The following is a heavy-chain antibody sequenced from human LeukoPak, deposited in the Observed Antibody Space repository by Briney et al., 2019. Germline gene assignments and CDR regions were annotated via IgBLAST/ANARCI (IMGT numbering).Heavy chain of an antibody. CDR3: ARGAVGEDGYKSDY. D-gene: IGHD5-24*01. CDR2: IWYDGSNK. CDR1: GFTFGSYG. J-gene: IGHJ4*02. Sequence: GGSLRLSCAASGFTFGSYGMNWVRQAPGKGLEWVAIIWYDGSNKCYADSVKGRFTISRDNSKNTLYLQMNSLRAEDTAVYYCARGAVGEDGYKSDYWGQGTLVTVSS. V-gene: IGHV3-33*01.